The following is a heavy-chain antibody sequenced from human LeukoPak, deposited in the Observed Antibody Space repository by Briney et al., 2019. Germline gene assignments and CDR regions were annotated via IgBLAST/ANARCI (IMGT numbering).Heavy chain of an antibody. CDR3: AKLRYDSTGYPGGFDY. CDR1: GGSISSSSYY. CDR2: IYYRGST. J-gene: IGHJ4*02. D-gene: IGHD3-22*01. V-gene: IGHV4-39*01. Sequence: PSETLSLTCTVSGGSISSSSYYWGWIRQPPGKGLEWIGSIYYRGSTYYNPSLKSRVTISVDTSKNRFSLKLSSVTAADTAVYSCAKLRYDSTGYPGGFDYWGQGTLVTVSS.